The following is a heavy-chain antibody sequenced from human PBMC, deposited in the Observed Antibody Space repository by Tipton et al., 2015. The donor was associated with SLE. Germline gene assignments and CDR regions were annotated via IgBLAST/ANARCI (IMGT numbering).Heavy chain of an antibody. CDR3: AKFGGLLLFEY. CDR1: GGSLSGHY. Sequence: TLSLTCAVYGGSLSGHYWSWIRQSPGKGLEWVATIYFTGDTYYNPSLKSRIAISVDTSKNQFFLKVNSVTATDTAVYYCAKFGGLLLFEYWGQGTLVTVSS. CDR2: IYFTGDT. D-gene: IGHD3-10*01. V-gene: IGHV4-34*01. J-gene: IGHJ4*02.